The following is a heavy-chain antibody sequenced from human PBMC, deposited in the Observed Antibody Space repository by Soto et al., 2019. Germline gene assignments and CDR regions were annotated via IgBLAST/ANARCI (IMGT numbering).Heavy chain of an antibody. Sequence: SETLSLTCTVSGGSISSYYWIWIRQPPGKGLEWIGYIYYSGSTNYNPSLKSRVTISVDTSKNQFSLKLSSVTAADTAVYYCARLRVLRYFDPNGMDVWGQGTTVTVSS. J-gene: IGHJ6*02. CDR2: IYYSGST. CDR3: ARLRVLRYFDPNGMDV. V-gene: IGHV4-59*08. CDR1: GGSISSYY. D-gene: IGHD3-9*01.